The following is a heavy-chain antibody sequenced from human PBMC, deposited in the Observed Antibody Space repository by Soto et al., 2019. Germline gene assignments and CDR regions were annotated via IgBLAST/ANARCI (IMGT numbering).Heavy chain of an antibody. CDR2: INHSGST. CDR3: ARDFKRYSSPPGPLEY. Sequence: SETLSLTCAVYGGSFSGYYWTWIRQPPETGLEWIGEINHSGSTNYNPSLKSRVTISVDTSNIQFSLQLSSVTVADTAVYYCARDFKRYSSPPGPLEYLGLGTLVTVSS. CDR1: GGSFSGYY. D-gene: IGHD6-13*01. J-gene: IGHJ4*02. V-gene: IGHV4-34*01.